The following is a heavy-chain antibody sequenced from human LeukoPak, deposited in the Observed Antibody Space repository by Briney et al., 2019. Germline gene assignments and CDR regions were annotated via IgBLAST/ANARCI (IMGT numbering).Heavy chain of an antibody. CDR3: ARGPSIQLWSDPYYYYGMDV. D-gene: IGHD5-18*01. J-gene: IGHJ6*02. CDR2: INHSGST. CDR1: GGSISNTNYY. V-gene: IGHV4-39*07. Sequence: SETLSLTCTVSGGSISNTNYYWAWIRQPPGKGLEWLGEINHSGSTNYNPSLKSRVTISVDTSKNQFSLKLSSVTAADTAVYYCARGPSIQLWSDPYYYYGMDVWGQGTTVTVSS.